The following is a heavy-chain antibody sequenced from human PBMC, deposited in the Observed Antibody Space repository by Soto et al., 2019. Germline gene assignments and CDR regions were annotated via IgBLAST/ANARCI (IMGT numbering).Heavy chain of an antibody. CDR1: GFTFSSYA. D-gene: IGHD3-10*01. CDR2: MSGSGGST. J-gene: IGHJ6*02. Sequence: GGSLRLSCAASGFTFSSYAMSWVRQAPGEGLVLVSAMSGSGGSTYYADSVKCRFTISRDNSKNTLYLQMNSLRAEDTAVYYCAKDMVRAPYGIDVWGQGTTVTVSS. CDR3: AKDMVRAPYGIDV. V-gene: IGHV3-23*01.